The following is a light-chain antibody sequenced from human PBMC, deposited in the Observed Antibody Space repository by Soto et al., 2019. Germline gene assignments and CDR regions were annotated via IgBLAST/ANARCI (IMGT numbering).Light chain of an antibody. CDR2: DAS. CDR3: QQYNSYSP. V-gene: IGKV1-5*01. CDR1: QSISYW. Sequence: DIQLTQSPSTLSASVGDRVTITCRASQSISYWLAWYQQKPGKAPKLLIYDASNLESGVPSRFSGSGSGTEFTLTISSLQPDDFATYYCQQYNSYSPFGQGTKVDIK. J-gene: IGKJ1*01.